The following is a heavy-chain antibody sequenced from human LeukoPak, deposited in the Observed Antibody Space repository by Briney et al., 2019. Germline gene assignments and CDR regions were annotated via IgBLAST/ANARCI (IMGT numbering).Heavy chain of an antibody. CDR3: AKSPYYGATTRGYYFDY. Sequence: GGSLRLSCAASGFTFSSYAMSWVRQPPGGGLEWVSFIPGSGATTYHADSVKGRFTVSRDNSKNTLFLQMNSLRAEDTAIYYCAKSPYYGATTRGYYFDYWGQGTLVTVSS. CDR1: GFTFSSYA. V-gene: IGHV3-23*01. J-gene: IGHJ4*02. CDR2: IPGSGATT. D-gene: IGHD1-26*01.